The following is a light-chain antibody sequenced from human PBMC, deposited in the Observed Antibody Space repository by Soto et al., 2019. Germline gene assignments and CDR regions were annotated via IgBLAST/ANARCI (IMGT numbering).Light chain of an antibody. J-gene: IGKJ1*01. CDR2: GAS. Sequence: IMVSQSIVTLSVYQGERPTLSCRASQSVSSNLAWYQQKPGQAPRLLIYGASSRATGIPDRFSGSGSGTDFTLTISRLEPEDFAVYYCQQYGSSPTTFGQGTKVDI. CDR1: QSVSSN. V-gene: IGKV3-20*01. CDR3: QQYGSSPTT.